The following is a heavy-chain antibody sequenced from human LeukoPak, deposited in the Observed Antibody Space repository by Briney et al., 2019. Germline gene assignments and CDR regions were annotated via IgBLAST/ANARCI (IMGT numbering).Heavy chain of an antibody. Sequence: GASVKVSCKASGYTLTGYYMHWVRQAPGQGLEWMGWINPNSGGTNYAQKFQGRVTMTRDTSISTAYMELSRLRADDTAVYYCAREGLPNYNWFDPWGQGTLVTVSS. J-gene: IGHJ5*02. V-gene: IGHV1-2*02. D-gene: IGHD4-11*01. CDR2: INPNSGGT. CDR1: GYTLTGYY. CDR3: AREGLPNYNWFDP.